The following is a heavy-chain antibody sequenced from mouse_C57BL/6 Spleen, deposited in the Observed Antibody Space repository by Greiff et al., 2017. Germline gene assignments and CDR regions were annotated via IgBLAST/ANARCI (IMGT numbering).Heavy chain of an antibody. V-gene: IGHV1-26*01. J-gene: IGHJ3*01. CDR1: GYTFTDYY. Sequence: EVQLQQSGPELVKPGASVKISCKASGYTFTDYYMNWVKQSHGKSLEWIGDINPNNGGTSYNQKFKGKATLTVDKSSSTAYMELRSLTSEDSAVYYCASGGLRLAYWGQGTLVTVSA. CDR2: INPNNGGT. CDR3: ASGGLRLAY. D-gene: IGHD2-4*01.